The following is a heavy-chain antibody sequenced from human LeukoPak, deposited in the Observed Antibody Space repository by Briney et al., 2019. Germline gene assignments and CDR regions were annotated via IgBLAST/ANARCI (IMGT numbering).Heavy chain of an antibody. CDR2: MNPNSGNT. J-gene: IGHJ6*02. Sequence: ASVKVSCKASGYTFTSYDINWVRQAIGQGLEWMGWMNPNSGNTGYAQKFQGRVTMTRNTSISTAYMELSSLRSEDTAVYYCARAHPPYDSDYYYGMDVWGQGTTVTVSS. V-gene: IGHV1-8*01. D-gene: IGHD5-12*01. CDR1: GYTFTSYD. CDR3: ARAHPPYDSDYYYGMDV.